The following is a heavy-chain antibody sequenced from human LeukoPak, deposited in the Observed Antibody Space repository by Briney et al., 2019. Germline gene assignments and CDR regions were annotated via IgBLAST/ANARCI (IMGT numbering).Heavy chain of an antibody. Sequence: GGSLRLSCAASGFTFSSYGMSWVRQAPGKGLEWVSAISGSGGSTYYADSVKGRFTISRDDSKNTLFLQMDSLRAEDTAVYYCARDRAAADPWGQGTLVTVSS. CDR2: ISGSGGST. CDR3: ARDRAAADP. V-gene: IGHV3-23*01. D-gene: IGHD6-13*01. J-gene: IGHJ5*02. CDR1: GFTFSSYG.